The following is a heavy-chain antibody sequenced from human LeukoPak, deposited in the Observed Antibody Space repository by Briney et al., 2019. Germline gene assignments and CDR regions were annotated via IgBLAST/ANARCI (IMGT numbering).Heavy chain of an antibody. Sequence: AGGSLRLSCAASGFTFSSSGMHWVRQAPGKGLEWVAFIRFDGSNKYYADSVKGRFTISRDNSKNTLYLQMNSLRAEDAAVYYCAKDYDFWVVYSSPPGGYFASWGQGTLVTVSS. CDR3: AKDYDFWVVYSSPPGGYFAS. CDR2: IRFDGSNK. V-gene: IGHV3-30*02. CDR1: GFTFSSSG. J-gene: IGHJ4*02. D-gene: IGHD3-3*01.